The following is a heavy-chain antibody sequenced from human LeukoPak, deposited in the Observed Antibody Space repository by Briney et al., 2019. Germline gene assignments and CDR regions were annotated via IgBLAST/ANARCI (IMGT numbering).Heavy chain of an antibody. D-gene: IGHD5-18*01. Sequence: GGSLRLSCAASGFTFDAYGMSWVRHAPGKGLEWVSGINWNGGSTVYADSVKCRFTISRANANNSLCLQMSSLRAEDTALYYCARDLLGYSYAFDIWGQGTMVTVSS. CDR1: GFTFDAYG. V-gene: IGHV3-20*04. CDR3: ARDLLGYSYAFDI. CDR2: INWNGGST. J-gene: IGHJ3*02.